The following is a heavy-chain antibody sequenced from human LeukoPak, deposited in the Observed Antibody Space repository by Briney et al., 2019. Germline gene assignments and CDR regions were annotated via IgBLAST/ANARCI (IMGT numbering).Heavy chain of an antibody. Sequence: SETLPLTCTVSGGSISSYYWSWIRQPAGTALEWIGRIYTSGTITYNPSLKSRVTMSVDTSKNQFSLKLSSVTAADTAVYYCARDSGTTGEVKFDPWGQGTLVTVSS. CDR2: IYTSGTI. V-gene: IGHV4-4*07. D-gene: IGHD3-10*01. J-gene: IGHJ5*02. CDR3: ARDSGTTGEVKFDP. CDR1: GGSISSYY.